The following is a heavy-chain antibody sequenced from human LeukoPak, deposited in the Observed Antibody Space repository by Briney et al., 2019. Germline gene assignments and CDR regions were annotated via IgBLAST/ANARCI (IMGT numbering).Heavy chain of an antibody. CDR1: GFTFSTFA. CDR2: IFPSGGEI. Sequence: GGSLRLSCAASGFTFSTFAMIWVRQPPGKGLEWVSSIFPSGGEIHYADSVRGRFTISRDNSKSTLSLQMNSLRAEDTAVYYCARASSDDVSDYWGQGTLVTVSS. CDR3: ARASSDDVSDY. V-gene: IGHV3-23*01. J-gene: IGHJ4*02. D-gene: IGHD3-16*01.